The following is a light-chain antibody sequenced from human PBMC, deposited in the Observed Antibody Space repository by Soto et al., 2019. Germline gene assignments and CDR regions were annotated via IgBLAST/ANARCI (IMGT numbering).Light chain of an antibody. CDR3: HQYGRSPLT. CDR2: GAS. Sequence: EIVLTQSPGTLSLSPGERATLSCRASQSGSSSYLAWYEPKTGQAPRLLIYGASRRATGIPDRLSGSGSGTHYTHTLSSLEPEDFAVYYCHQYGRSPLTFGGGTKVEIK. CDR1: QSGSSSY. J-gene: IGKJ4*01. V-gene: IGKV3-20*01.